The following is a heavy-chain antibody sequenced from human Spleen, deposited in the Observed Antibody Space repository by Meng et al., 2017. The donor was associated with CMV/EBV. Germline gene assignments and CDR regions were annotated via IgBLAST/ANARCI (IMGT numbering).Heavy chain of an antibody. CDR1: GFTFSDYY. V-gene: IGHV3-11*04. Sequence: GSLKISCAASGFTFSDYYMSWLRQAPGKGLEWLSFISGSGSAIYYADSVKGRFTISRDNAKSSLYLQMNSLRAEDTAVYFCARDIGFTSQFYFDCWGQGTLVTVSS. CDR2: ISGSGSAI. J-gene: IGHJ4*02. D-gene: IGHD2-2*01. CDR3: ARDIGFTSQFYFDC.